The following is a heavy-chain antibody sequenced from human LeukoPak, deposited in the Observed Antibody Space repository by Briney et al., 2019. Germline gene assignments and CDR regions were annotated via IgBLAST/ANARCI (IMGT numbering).Heavy chain of an antibody. V-gene: IGHV4-38-2*02. Sequence: SETLSLTCTVSGYSISSGYYWGWIRQPPGKGLEWIGIIYHSGSTYYNPSLKSRVTISVDTSKNQFSLKLRSVTAADTAVYYCAAMIARYWYFDLWGRGTLVTVSS. D-gene: IGHD3-22*01. CDR1: GYSISSGYY. CDR2: IYHSGST. CDR3: AAMIARYWYFDL. J-gene: IGHJ2*01.